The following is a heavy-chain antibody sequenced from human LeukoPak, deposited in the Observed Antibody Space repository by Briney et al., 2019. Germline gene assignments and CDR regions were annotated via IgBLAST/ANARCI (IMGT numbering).Heavy chain of an antibody. CDR2: IYYSGST. CDR1: GGSISTYY. D-gene: IGHD5-24*01. CDR3: ASFGRRDGYNPYYFDY. J-gene: IGHJ4*02. V-gene: IGHV4-59*08. Sequence: SETLSLTCTVSGGSISTYYWTWIRQPPGKGLEWIGYIYYSGSTNYNPSLKSRVTIAVDTSKNQFSLKLSSVTAADTAVYYCASFGRRDGYNPYYFDYWGQGSLVTVSS.